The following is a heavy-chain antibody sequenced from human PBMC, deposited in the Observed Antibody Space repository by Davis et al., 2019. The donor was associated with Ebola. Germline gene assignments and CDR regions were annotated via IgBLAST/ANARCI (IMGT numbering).Heavy chain of an antibody. CDR1: GYSINTYH. D-gene: IGHD3-22*01. CDR3: ARSYYDSSGYYDAFDI. Sequence: MPSETLSLTCTVSGYSINTYHWTWIRQPPGKGLEWIGYIYYTGSTDYNPSLESRVTISVDTSKNQFSLKLSSVTAADTAVYYCARSYYDSSGYYDAFDIWGQGTMVTVSS. CDR2: IYYTGST. J-gene: IGHJ3*02. V-gene: IGHV4-59*12.